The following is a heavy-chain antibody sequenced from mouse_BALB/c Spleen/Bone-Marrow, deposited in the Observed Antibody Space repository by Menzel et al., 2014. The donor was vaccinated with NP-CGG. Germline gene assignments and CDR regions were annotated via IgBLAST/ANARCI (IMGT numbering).Heavy chain of an antibody. CDR3: ARDGNYAMDY. CDR2: IYYSGTI. J-gene: IGHJ4*01. Sequence: DVQLVESGPGLVKPSQTVSLACTVTGISITTGNYRWSWIRQFPGNKLEWIGYIYYSGTITYNPSLTSRTTITRDTSKNQFFLEMNSLTAEDTATYYCARDGNYAMDYWGQGTSVTVSS. CDR1: GISITTGNYR. D-gene: IGHD1-1*02. V-gene: IGHV3-5*02.